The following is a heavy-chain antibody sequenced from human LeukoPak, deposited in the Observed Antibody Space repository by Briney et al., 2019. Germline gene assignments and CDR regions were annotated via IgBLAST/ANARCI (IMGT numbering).Heavy chain of an antibody. V-gene: IGHV4-61*02. CDR2: IYTSGST. D-gene: IGHD6-13*01. CDR3: ARGISTTGTDY. CDR1: GGSISSGSYY. Sequence: PSETLSLTCTVSGGSISSGSYYWSWIRQPAGKGLEWIGRIYTSGSTNYNPSLKSRVTVSVDTSKNQFSLKLSSVTAADTAVYYCARGISTTGTDYWGQGTLVTV. J-gene: IGHJ4*02.